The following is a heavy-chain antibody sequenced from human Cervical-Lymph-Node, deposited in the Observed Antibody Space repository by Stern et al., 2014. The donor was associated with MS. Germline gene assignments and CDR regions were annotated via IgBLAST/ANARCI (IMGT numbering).Heavy chain of an antibody. V-gene: IGHV1-69*01. CDR1: GGTFSSYA. CDR3: ARGELKEGLVRGMDV. Sequence: QVQLVQSGAEVKKPGSSVKVSCKASGGTFSSYAISWVRPAHGQGLEWMGGIIPLFGKANYAQKVQGRGTITADESTSTAYMELSSLRSEDTAVYYCARGELKEGLVRGMDVWGQGTTVTVSS. CDR2: IIPLFGKA. D-gene: IGHD1-26*01. J-gene: IGHJ6*02.